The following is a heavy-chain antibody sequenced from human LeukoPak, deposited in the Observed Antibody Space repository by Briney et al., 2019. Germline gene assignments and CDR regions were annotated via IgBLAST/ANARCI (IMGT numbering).Heavy chain of an antibody. V-gene: IGHV1-58*02. CDR2: IVVGSGNT. CDR1: GFTFTSSA. D-gene: IGHD3-10*01. Sequence: SVKVSCKASGFTFTSSAMQWVRQARGQRLEWIGWIVVGSGNTNYAQKFQERVTITRDMSTSTAYMELNSLRSEDTAVYYCAADVLVRGVITSYLGYWGQGTLVTVSS. CDR3: AADVLVRGVITSYLGY. J-gene: IGHJ4*02.